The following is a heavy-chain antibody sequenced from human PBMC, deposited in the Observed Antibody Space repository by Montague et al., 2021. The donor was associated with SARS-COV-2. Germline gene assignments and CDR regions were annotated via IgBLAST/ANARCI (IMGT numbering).Heavy chain of an antibody. CDR3: ARKIIANAFDV. CDR1: GVSISSGDYS. J-gene: IGHJ3*01. CDR2: IYESGST. D-gene: IGHD2/OR15-2a*01. V-gene: IGHV4-30-2*06. Sequence: TLSLTCTVSGVSISSGDYSWNWIRQSPGKGLEWIGFIYESGSTLYNPSPKSRITISVDRSKNQFSLRLNSVTAADTAVYYCARKIIANAFDVWGHGTTVTVSS.